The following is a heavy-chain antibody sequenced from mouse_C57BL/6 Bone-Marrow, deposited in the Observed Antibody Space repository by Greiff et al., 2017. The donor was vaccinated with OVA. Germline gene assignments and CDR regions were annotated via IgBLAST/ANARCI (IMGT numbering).Heavy chain of an antibody. CDR3: ARVSSGGFAY. CDR1: GYTFTSYG. V-gene: IGHV1-81*01. Sequence: VKVVESGAELARPGASVKLSCKASGYTFTSYGISWVKQRTGQGLEWIGEIYPRSGNTYYNEKFKGKATLTADKSSSTAYMELRSLTSEDSAVYFCARVSSGGFAYWGQGTLVTVSA. CDR2: IYPRSGNT. J-gene: IGHJ3*01. D-gene: IGHD3-2*02.